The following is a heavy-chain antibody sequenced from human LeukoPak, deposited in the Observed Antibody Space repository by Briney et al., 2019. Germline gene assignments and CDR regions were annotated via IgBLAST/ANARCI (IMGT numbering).Heavy chain of an antibody. J-gene: IGHJ6*02. Sequence: ASVKVSCKASVYTFTSYDINSVRQATGQGLEWMGWMNPNSGNTGYAQKFQGRVTMTMNTSISTAYMELSSLRSEDTAVYYCARGRYSAVDYYYYYGMDVWGQGTTVTVSS. CDR2: MNPNSGNT. D-gene: IGHD3-10*01. CDR1: VYTFTSYD. V-gene: IGHV1-8*01. CDR3: ARGRYSAVDYYYYYGMDV.